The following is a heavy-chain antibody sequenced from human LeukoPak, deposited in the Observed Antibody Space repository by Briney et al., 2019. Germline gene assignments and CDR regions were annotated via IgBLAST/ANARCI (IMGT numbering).Heavy chain of an antibody. J-gene: IGHJ6*03. CDR2: IYTSGST. Sequence: SETLSLTCTVSGGSINSYYWGWVRQPAGKGLEWIGRIYTSGSTNYNPSLKSRVTISVDASKNQFSLKLSSVTAADTAVYYCARAEYSSSDYYYYYMDVWGKGTTVTVSS. CDR1: GGSINSYY. CDR3: ARAEYSSSDYYYYYMDV. V-gene: IGHV4-4*07. D-gene: IGHD6-6*01.